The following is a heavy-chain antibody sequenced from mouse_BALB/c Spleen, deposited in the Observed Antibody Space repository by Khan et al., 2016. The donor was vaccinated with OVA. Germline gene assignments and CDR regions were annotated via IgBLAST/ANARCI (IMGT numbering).Heavy chain of an antibody. D-gene: IGHD2-10*02. J-gene: IGHJ4*01. CDR1: GFSLTDYG. CDR3: AKGVWAYYFTLDY. V-gene: IGHV2-6-5*01. CDR2: IWGGGST. Sequence: VQLKESGPGLVAPSQSLSITCTVSGFSLTDYGVSWIRQPPGESLEWLGVIWGGGSTYYNSALKSRLSISKDNSKSQVFLKMNSLQTDDTAIYYCAKGVWAYYFTLDYWGQGTSVTVSS.